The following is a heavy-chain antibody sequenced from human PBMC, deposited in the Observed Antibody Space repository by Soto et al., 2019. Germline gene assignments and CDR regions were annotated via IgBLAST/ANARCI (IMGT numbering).Heavy chain of an antibody. CDR1: GGTFSSYA. CDR3: ARVSDYYDRSGYQSAFDY. CDR2: IIPIFGTA. V-gene: IGHV1-69*12. J-gene: IGHJ4*02. Sequence: QVQLVQSGAEVKKPGSSVKVSCKASGGTFSSYAISWVRQAPGQGLEWMGGIIPIFGTANYAQKFQGRVTITADEATSTAYMELSSLRSEDTAVYYCARVSDYYDRSGYQSAFDYWGQGTLVTVSS. D-gene: IGHD3-22*01.